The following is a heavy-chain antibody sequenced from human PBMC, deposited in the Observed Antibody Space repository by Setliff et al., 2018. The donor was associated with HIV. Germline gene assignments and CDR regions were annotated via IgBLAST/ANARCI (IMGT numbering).Heavy chain of an antibody. J-gene: IGHJ6*03. CDR3: ASRSYGSSDYYYYIDV. D-gene: IGHD5-18*01. CDR2: ISAYNGNT. Sequence: GASVKVSCKASGYTFTSYGISWVRQAPGQGLEWMGWISAYNGNTNYAQKLQGRVTMTTDTSTSTAYMELRSLRSDDTAVYYCASRSYGSSDYYYYIDVWGKGTTVTVSS. CDR1: GYTFTSYG. V-gene: IGHV1-18*01.